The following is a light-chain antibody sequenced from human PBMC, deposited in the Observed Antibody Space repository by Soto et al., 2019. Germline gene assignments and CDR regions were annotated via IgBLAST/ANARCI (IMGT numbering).Light chain of an antibody. Sequence: QSVLTQPASVSGSPGQSITISCTGSSSDVGSYNLVSWYQQYPGKAPKLMIFEGNKRPSGVSHRFSGSKSGNTASLTISGLQAEDEADYYCSSYTSSSTLYVFGTGTKLTVL. CDR2: EGN. V-gene: IGLV2-14*02. CDR3: SSYTSSSTLYV. J-gene: IGLJ1*01. CDR1: SSDVGSYNL.